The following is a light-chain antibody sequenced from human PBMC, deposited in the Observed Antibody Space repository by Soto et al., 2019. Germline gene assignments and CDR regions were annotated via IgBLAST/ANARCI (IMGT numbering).Light chain of an antibody. J-gene: IGKJ1*01. CDR1: QSISSW. CDR2: DAS. CDR3: QQYNSYWGT. Sequence: DIQMTQSPSTLSASVGDRVTITCRASQSISSWLAWYQQKPGKAPKLLIYDASSLKSGVPSRFSGSGSGTEFPLTISSLQPDDFATYYCQQYNSYWGTFGQGTKVEIK. V-gene: IGKV1-5*01.